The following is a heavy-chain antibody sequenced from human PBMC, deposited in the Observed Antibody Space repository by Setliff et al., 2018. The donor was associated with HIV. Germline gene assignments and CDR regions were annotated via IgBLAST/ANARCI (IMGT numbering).Heavy chain of an antibody. V-gene: IGHV4-38-2*02. Sequence: SETLSLTCAVSGYSISSGYYWGWIRQPPGKGLEWIGSLHHSGNTHYKPSLKSRVSIFLDTSKKQLSRKLRSVTAADTAVYYCAREGGYCGSIPCFGFGYWGQGTLVTVAS. J-gene: IGHJ4*01. CDR2: LHHSGNT. D-gene: IGHD2-2*01. CDR3: AREGGYCGSIPCFGFGY. CDR1: GYSISSGYY.